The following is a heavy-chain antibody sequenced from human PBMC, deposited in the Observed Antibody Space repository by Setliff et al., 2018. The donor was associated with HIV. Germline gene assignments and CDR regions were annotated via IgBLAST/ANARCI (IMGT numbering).Heavy chain of an antibody. CDR1: GFSFNMYP. J-gene: IGHJ4*02. V-gene: IGHV3-48*01. Sequence: PGGSLRLSCAASGFSFNMYPMNWVRQTPGKGLQWISFIGRSGGTIYYADSVKGRFTISRDNVKNSLYLQITSLRAEDTGVYYCARGNYGGLSFDYWGQGTLVTVS. CDR2: IGRSGGTI. D-gene: IGHD1-7*01. CDR3: ARGNYGGLSFDY.